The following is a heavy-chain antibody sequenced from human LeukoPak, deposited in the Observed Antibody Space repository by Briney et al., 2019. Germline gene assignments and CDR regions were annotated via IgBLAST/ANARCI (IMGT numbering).Heavy chain of an antibody. D-gene: IGHD1-26*01. CDR2: ISSSSSYI. CDR1: GFTFSNAW. Sequence: GESLRLSCAASGFTFSNAWMNWVRQAPGKGLEWVSSISSSSSYIYYADSVKGRFTISRDNAKNSLYLQMNSLRAEDTAVYYCARGVGATPLDYWGQGTLVTVSS. J-gene: IGHJ4*02. V-gene: IGHV3-21*01. CDR3: ARGVGATPLDY.